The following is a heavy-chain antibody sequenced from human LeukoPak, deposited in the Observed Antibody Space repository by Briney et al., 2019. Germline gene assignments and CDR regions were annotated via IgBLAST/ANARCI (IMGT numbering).Heavy chain of an antibody. CDR1: GDSVSSNSAA. D-gene: IGHD4-23*01. CDR2: TYYRSKWYN. J-gene: IGHJ4*02. CDR3: ARDPYGGNSGGLFD. Sequence: SQTLSLTCAISGDSVSSNSAAWNWIRQSPSRGREWLGRTYYRSKWYNDYAVSVISRITINPDTSKNQFSLQLNSVTPEDTAVYYCARDPYGGNSGGLFDWGQGTLVTVSS. V-gene: IGHV6-1*01.